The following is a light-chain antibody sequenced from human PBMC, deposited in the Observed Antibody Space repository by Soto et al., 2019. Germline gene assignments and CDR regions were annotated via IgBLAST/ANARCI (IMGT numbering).Light chain of an antibody. J-gene: IGLJ2*01. CDR1: SSNIGRNY. V-gene: IGLV1-47*02. CDR3: ATWDDDVSGVV. CDR2: SHN. Sequence: QSALPQTPSVSGTPGQTVTISCSGSSSNIGRNYVYWYQQLPGAAPKLLMYSHNIRPSGVPDRFSASTSGTSASLVISGPRSEDEADYHCATWDDDVSGVVFGGGTKLTAL.